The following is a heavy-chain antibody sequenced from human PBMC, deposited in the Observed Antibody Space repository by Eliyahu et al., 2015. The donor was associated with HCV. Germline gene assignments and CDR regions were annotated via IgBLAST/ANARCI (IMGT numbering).Heavy chain of an antibody. D-gene: IGHD6-19*01. J-gene: IGHJ5*02. V-gene: IGHV4-59*01. CDR2: IYYSGSA. CDR3: ASGGGGIAVAGTGGWFDP. Sequence: QVQLQESGPGLVKPSETLSLTCTVSGGSIXTYYWGWXRQPPGKGLEGIGYIYYSGSANXNPSLKSRVTISVDTSKNQFSLKLSSVTAADTAVYYCASGGGGIAVAGTGGWFDPWGQGTVVTVSS. CDR1: GGSIXTYY.